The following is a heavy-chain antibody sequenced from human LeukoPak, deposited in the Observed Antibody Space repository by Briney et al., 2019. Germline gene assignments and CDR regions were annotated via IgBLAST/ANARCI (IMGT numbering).Heavy chain of an antibody. Sequence: PGGSLRLSCAASGLTVSSNYMNWVRQAPGKGLEWFSIIYSGSNTHYADSVTGRFTISRDNSQNTLYLQMNSLRPEDTAVYYCTRLLYYYDSDIYQRYFDYWGQGTLVTVSS. V-gene: IGHV3-53*01. CDR1: GLTVSSNY. CDR2: IYSGSNT. J-gene: IGHJ4*02. D-gene: IGHD3-22*01. CDR3: TRLLYYYDSDIYQRYFDY.